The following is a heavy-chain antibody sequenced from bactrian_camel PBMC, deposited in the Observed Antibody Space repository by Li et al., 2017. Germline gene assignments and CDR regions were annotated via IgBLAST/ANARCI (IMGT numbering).Heavy chain of an antibody. V-gene: IGHV3S31*01. D-gene: IGHD1*01. Sequence: VQLVESGGGSVQTGGSLRLSCAASGFTFSTYAMNWVRQAPGKGLEWVSALNSGATSTYYADSVKGRSTISRDNAKNTLYLQMSNLKTDDAAVYYCAAQDVLGHWGQGTQVTVS. CDR3: AAQDVLGH. CDR2: LNSGATST. J-gene: IGHJ4*01. CDR1: GFTFSTYA.